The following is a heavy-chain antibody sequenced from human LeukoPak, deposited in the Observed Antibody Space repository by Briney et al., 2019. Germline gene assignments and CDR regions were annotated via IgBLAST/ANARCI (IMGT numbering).Heavy chain of an antibody. CDR2: ISSNGGST. CDR3: ARSSEIAAAFDY. Sequence: GGSLRLSCAASGFTCSSYAMHWVRQAPGKGLEYVSAISSNGGSTYYANSVKGRFTISRDNSKNTLYLQMGSLRAEDMAVYYCARSSEIAAAFDYWGQGTLVTVSS. CDR1: GFTCSSYA. J-gene: IGHJ4*02. D-gene: IGHD6-13*01. V-gene: IGHV3-64*01.